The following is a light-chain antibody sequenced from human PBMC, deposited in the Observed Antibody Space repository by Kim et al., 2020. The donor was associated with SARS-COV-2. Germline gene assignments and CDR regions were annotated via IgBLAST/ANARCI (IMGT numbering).Light chain of an antibody. CDR1: KLGDEY. CDR2: QDS. CDR3: QAWDSSTVV. Sequence: VSPGPTASITCSGDKLGDEYACWYQQKPGQSPVLVIYQDSKRPSGIPERISGSNSGNTATLTISGTQAMDEADYYCQAWDSSTVVFGGGTQLTVL. J-gene: IGLJ2*01. V-gene: IGLV3-1*01.